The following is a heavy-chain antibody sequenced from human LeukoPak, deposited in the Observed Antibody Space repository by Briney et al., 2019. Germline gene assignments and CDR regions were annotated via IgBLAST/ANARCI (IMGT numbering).Heavy chain of an antibody. J-gene: IGHJ4*02. CDR2: ISYDGSHK. CDR3: ARVGSGWYSFAEY. Sequence: PGGSLRLSCAASEFTFSNSAMHWVRQAPGKGLEWVAVISYDGSHKYYADSVKGRFTISKDNSKNTLYLQMNSLTVEDTAAYFCARVGSGWYSFAEYWGQGTLVTVSS. D-gene: IGHD6-19*01. V-gene: IGHV3-30-3*01. CDR1: EFTFSNSA.